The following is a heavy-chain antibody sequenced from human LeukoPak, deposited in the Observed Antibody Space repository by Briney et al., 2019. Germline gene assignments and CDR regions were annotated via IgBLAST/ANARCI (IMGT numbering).Heavy chain of an antibody. CDR1: GDSIRSDY. J-gene: IGHJ3*01. CDR2: VLYDGRP. Sequence: SETLSLTCTVPGDSIRSDYWGWIRQTPGKGLGWIASVLYDGRPFYNPSLKSRLTMSVDTSKKQFSLRLTSVTAADTAIYYCAKRVDTDRSDLKAAFDVWGQGTMVTVSS. V-gene: IGHV4-39*01. CDR3: AKRVDTDRSDLKAAFDV. D-gene: IGHD3-22*01.